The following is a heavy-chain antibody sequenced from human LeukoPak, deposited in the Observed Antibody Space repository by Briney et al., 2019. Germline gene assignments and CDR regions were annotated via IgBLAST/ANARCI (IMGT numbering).Heavy chain of an antibody. CDR1: GGSISSSSYY. Sequence: PSETLSLTCTVSGGSISSSSYYWGWIRQPPGKGLEWIGSIYYSGSTYYNPSLKSRVTISVDTSKNQFSLKLSSVTAADTAVYYCVRGGYDSSSPFDYWGQGTLVTVSS. CDR2: IYYSGST. J-gene: IGHJ4*02. CDR3: VRGGYDSSSPFDY. D-gene: IGHD3-22*01. V-gene: IGHV4-39*01.